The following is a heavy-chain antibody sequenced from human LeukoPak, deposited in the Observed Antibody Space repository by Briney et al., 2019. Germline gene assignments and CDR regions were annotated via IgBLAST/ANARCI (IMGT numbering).Heavy chain of an antibody. Sequence: RPGGSLRLSCAASGFTFSTYSMTWVRQAPGKGLEWVSSISSDNTYIFYADSLKGRFTISRDNAKKSVYLQMNSLRAEDTAVYYCASTYGDYLYYFDSWGQGTLVTVSS. V-gene: IGHV3-21*01. CDR3: ASTYGDYLYYFDS. CDR2: ISSDNTYI. D-gene: IGHD4-17*01. J-gene: IGHJ4*02. CDR1: GFTFSTYS.